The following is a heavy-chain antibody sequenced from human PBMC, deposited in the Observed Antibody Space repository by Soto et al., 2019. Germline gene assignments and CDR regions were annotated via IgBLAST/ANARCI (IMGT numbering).Heavy chain of an antibody. CDR2: ISGSGGFT. CDR3: AKDRWLEGLGSLFHY. V-gene: IGHV3-23*01. D-gene: IGHD3-16*01. J-gene: IGHJ4*02. Sequence: WGSLRLSCAASGFTFSSYAMSWVRQAPGKGLEWVSGISGSGGFTYYADSVKGRITISRDNSKNTLYLQMNSLRAGDTAVFYFAKDRWLEGLGSLFHYGGQGALVTVSS. CDR1: GFTFSSYA.